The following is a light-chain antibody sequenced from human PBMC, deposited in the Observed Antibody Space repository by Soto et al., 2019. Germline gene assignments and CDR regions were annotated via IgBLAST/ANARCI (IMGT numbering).Light chain of an antibody. J-gene: IGKJ4*01. Sequence: IPLTQSPSSLSASLGDRVTITCRASQGISNHLGWYQQKPGKAPELLIYAASTLQTGVPSRFSGGGSGTDFTLTITSLQPEDFATYYCQQVNVYPSTFGGGNKVEIK. CDR2: AAS. V-gene: IGKV1-9*01. CDR1: QGISNH. CDR3: QQVNVYPST.